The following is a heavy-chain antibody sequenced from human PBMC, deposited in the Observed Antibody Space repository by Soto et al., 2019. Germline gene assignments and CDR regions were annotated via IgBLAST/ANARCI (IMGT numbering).Heavy chain of an antibody. CDR3: AKDLIPVLRFLEWSFDY. D-gene: IGHD3-3*01. CDR2: ISGSGGST. J-gene: IGHJ4*02. Sequence: GGSLRLSCAASGFTFSSYAMSWVRQAPGKGLEWVSAISGSGGSTYYADSVKGRFTISRDISKNTLYLQMNSLRAEDTAVYYCAKDLIPVLRFLEWSFDYWGQGTLVTVSS. CDR1: GFTFSSYA. V-gene: IGHV3-23*01.